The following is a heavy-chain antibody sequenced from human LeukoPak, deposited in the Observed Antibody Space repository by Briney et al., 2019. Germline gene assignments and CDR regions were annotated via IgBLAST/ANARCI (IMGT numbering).Heavy chain of an antibody. Sequence: PGESLRLSCAASGFTFSSRYMHWVRQAPGKGLVWVSRMNPDGRDTKYAESVRGRFTMSRDNGENTLYLQMNNLRADDTGVYYCARAVAATGSSDFWGQGTLVTVSS. J-gene: IGHJ4*02. CDR2: MNPDGRDT. D-gene: IGHD6-19*01. CDR3: ARAVAATGSSDF. V-gene: IGHV3-74*03. CDR1: GFTFSSRY.